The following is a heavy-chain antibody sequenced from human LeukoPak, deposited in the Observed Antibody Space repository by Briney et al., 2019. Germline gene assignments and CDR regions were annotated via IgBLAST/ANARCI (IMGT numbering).Heavy chain of an antibody. V-gene: IGHV1-69*01. CDR3: AREGRVYYYDSSGYSGWFDP. D-gene: IGHD3-22*01. CDR2: IIPIFGTA. J-gene: IGHJ5*02. Sequence: SVKVSCKDSGGTFSSYAISWVRQAPGQGLEWMGGIIPIFGTANYAQKFQGRVTITADESTSTAYMELSSLRSEDTAVYYCAREGRVYYYDSSGYSGWFDPWGQGTLVTVSS. CDR1: GGTFSSYA.